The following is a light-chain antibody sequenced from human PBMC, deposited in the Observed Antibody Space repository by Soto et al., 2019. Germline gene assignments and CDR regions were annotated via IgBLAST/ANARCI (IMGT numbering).Light chain of an antibody. J-gene: IGLJ1*01. CDR3: CSYTSISTPYV. CDR2: SVS. Sequence: QSVLTQPASVSGSPGQSITISCTGTSSDVGGFDYVSWYQQHPGKAPKLMIYSVSYRPSGVSNRFSGSKSGNTASLTISGLQAEDEADYYCCSYTSISTPYVFGTGTKVTVL. CDR1: SSDVGGFDY. V-gene: IGLV2-14*03.